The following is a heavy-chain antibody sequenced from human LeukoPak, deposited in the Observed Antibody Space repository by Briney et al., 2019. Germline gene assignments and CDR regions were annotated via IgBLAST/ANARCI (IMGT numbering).Heavy chain of an antibody. CDR3: AREGCSGGSCYGTEGIDH. Sequence: PSETLSLTCTVSGGSISSGGYSWSWIRQFPGKGLEWIGYIYFTGITYYNPSLKSRATFSVDTSENEFSLSLRSVTAADTAVYYCAREGCSGGSCYGTEGIDHWGQGTLVTVSS. D-gene: IGHD2-15*01. V-gene: IGHV4-31*03. CDR1: GGSISSGGYS. CDR2: IYFTGIT. J-gene: IGHJ4*02.